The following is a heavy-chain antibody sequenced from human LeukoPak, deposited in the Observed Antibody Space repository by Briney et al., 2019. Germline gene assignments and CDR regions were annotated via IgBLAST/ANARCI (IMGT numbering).Heavy chain of an antibody. CDR1: GYTFTSYY. CDR2: INPSGGST. D-gene: IGHD3-10*01. Sequence: ASVKVSCKASGYTFTSYYMHWVRQAPGQGLEWMGIINPSGGSTSYAQKFQGRVTMTRDTSTSTVYMKLSSLRSEDTAVYYCARARYYGSGSPASDSHAFDIWGQGTMVTVSS. V-gene: IGHV1-46*01. J-gene: IGHJ3*02. CDR3: ARARYYGSGSPASDSHAFDI.